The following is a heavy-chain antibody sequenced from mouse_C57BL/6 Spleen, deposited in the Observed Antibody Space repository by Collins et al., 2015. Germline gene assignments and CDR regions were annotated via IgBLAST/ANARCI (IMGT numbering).Heavy chain of an antibody. Sequence: QAYLQQSGAELVRPGASVKMSCKASGYTFTSYNMHWVKQTPRQGLEWIGAIYPGNGDTSYNQKFKGKATLTVDKSSSTAYMQLSSPTSEDSAVYFCARDRYYGNYYYAMDYWGQGTSVTVSS. CDR3: ARDRYYGNYYYAMDY. CDR2: IYPGNGDT. V-gene: IGHV1-12*01. D-gene: IGHD2-1*01. J-gene: IGHJ4*01. CDR1: GYTFTSYN.